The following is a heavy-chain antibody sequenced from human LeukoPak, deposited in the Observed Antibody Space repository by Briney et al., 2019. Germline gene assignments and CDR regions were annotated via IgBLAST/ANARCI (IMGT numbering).Heavy chain of an antibody. D-gene: IGHD6-13*01. CDR3: ATFGSLHSSSWYDY. Sequence: ASVKVSCKASGYTFTGYYMHWVRQAPGQGLEWMGWINPHSGGANYAQKFQGRVTVTRDTSINTAYMELSRLRSDDTAVYYCATFGSLHSSSWYDYWGQGTLLTVSS. J-gene: IGHJ4*02. V-gene: IGHV1-2*02. CDR1: GYTFTGYY. CDR2: INPHSGGA.